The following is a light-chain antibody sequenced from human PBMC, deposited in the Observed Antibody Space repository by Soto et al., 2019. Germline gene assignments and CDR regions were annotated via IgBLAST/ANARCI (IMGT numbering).Light chain of an antibody. Sequence: QAVVTQPPSVSEAPRQRVTISCSGSSSNIGNNAVNWYQQLPGKAPKLLIYYDDLLPSGVSDRFSGSKSGTSASLAISGLQSEDEADYYCAAWDDSLNAHVFGTGTKVTVL. CDR3: AAWDDSLNAHV. J-gene: IGLJ1*01. CDR1: SSNIGNNA. V-gene: IGLV1-36*01. CDR2: YDD.